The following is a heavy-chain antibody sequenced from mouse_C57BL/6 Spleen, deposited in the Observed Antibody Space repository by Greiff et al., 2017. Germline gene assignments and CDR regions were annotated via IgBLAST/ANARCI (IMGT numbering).Heavy chain of an antibody. CDR3: ARITTGYFDV. Sequence: QVQLKQSGPELVKPGASVKISCKASGYSFTSYYIHWVKQRPGQGLEWIGWIYPGSGNTKYNEKFKGKATLTADTSSSTAYMQLSSLTSEDSAVYYCARITTGYFDVWGTGTTVTVSS. D-gene: IGHD1-1*01. V-gene: IGHV1-66*01. CDR2: IYPGSGNT. CDR1: GYSFTSYY. J-gene: IGHJ1*03.